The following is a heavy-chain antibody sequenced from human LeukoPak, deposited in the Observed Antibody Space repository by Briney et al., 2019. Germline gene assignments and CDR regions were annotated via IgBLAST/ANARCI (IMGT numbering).Heavy chain of an antibody. CDR2: INTYNGNT. CDR3: ARDPSLIVGATISFFDY. D-gene: IGHD1-26*01. J-gene: IGHJ4*02. V-gene: IGHV1-18*01. CDR1: GYTFTSYG. Sequence: GASVKVSCKASGYTFTSYGISWVRQAPGQGLEWMGWINTYNGNTNYAQKLQGRVTMTTDTSTGTAYMDLRNLRSDDPAVYYCARDPSLIVGATISFFDYWGQGTLVTVSS.